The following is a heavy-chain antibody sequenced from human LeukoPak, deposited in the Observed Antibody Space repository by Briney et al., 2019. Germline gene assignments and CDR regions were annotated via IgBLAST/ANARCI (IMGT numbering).Heavy chain of an antibody. CDR3: ARRAIAAAAHNWFDP. CDR1: GGSFSGYY. Sequence: PSETLSLTCAVYGGSFSGYYWSWIRQPPGKGLEWIGEINHNGSTNYNPSLKSRVTISVDTSKNQFSLKLSSVTAADTAVYYCARRAIAAAAHNWFDPWGQGTLVTVSS. J-gene: IGHJ5*02. CDR2: INHNGST. V-gene: IGHV4-34*01. D-gene: IGHD6-13*01.